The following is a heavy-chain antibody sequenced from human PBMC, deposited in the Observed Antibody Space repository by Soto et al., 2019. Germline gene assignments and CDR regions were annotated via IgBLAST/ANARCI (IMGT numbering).Heavy chain of an antibody. CDR1: GFTFSSYA. J-gene: IGHJ6*02. CDR3: AKDLGFYYYYGMDV. D-gene: IGHD1-26*01. Sequence: PGGSLRLSCAASGFTFSSYAMSWVRQAPGKGLEWVSAISGSGGSTYYADSVKGRFTISRDNSKNTLYLQMNSLRAEDTAVYYCAKDLGFYYYYGMDVWGQGTTVTVSS. CDR2: ISGSGGST. V-gene: IGHV3-23*01.